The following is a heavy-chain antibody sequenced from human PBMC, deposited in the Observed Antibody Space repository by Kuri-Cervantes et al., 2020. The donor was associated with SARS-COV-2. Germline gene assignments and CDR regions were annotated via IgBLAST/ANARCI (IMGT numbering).Heavy chain of an antibody. CDR1: GFTFSSYA. J-gene: IGHJ4*02. CDR2: ISYDGSNK. Sequence: LSLTCAASGFTFSSYAMHWVRQAPGKGLEWVAVISYDGSNKYYADSVKGRFTISRDNSKNTLYLQMNSLRAEDTAIYYCAKGHNDYGDYDLNYWGQGTLVTVSS. V-gene: IGHV3-30-3*01. D-gene: IGHD4-17*01. CDR3: AKGHNDYGDYDLNY.